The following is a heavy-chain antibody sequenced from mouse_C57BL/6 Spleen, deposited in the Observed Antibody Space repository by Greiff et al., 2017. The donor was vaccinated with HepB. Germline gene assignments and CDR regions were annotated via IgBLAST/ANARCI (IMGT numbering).Heavy chain of an antibody. CDR1: GSTFTSYW. V-gene: IGHV1-53*01. J-gene: IGHJ3*01. Sequence: VQLQQPGTELVKPGASVKLSCKASGSTFTSYWMHWVKQRPGQGLEWIGNINPSNGGTNYNEKLKSKATLTVDKSSSTAYMQLSSLTSEDSAVYYCARLGDWYGWFAYWGQGTLVTVSA. D-gene: IGHD2-14*01. CDR2: INPSNGGT. CDR3: ARLGDWYGWFAY.